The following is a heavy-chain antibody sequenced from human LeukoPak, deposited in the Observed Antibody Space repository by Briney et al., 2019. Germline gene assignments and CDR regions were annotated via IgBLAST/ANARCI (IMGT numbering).Heavy chain of an antibody. V-gene: IGHV1-2*02. Sequence: AAVKVSCKASGYTFTGYYMHWVRQAPGQGLEWMGWINPNSGGTNYAQKFQGRVTMTRDTSISTAYMELSRLRSDDTAVYYCARAIMGFFGVFDYWGQGTLVTVSS. CDR1: GYTFTGYY. CDR2: INPNSGGT. D-gene: IGHD3-3*01. CDR3: ARAIMGFFGVFDY. J-gene: IGHJ4*02.